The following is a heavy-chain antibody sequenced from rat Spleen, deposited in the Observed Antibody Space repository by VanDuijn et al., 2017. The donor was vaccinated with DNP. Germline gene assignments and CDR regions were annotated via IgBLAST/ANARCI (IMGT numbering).Heavy chain of an antibody. J-gene: IGHJ1*01. D-gene: IGHD3-1*01. CDR1: GFTFSDYN. Sequence: EVQLVESGGGLVQPGRSLKLSCAASGFTFSDYNMAWVRQAPKKGLEWVATISYDGSSTYYRDSVKGRFTISRDNGKNTQYLQMDSLRSEDTATYYCARGSTSIYWYFDFWGPGTMVTVSS. CDR3: ARGSTSIYWYFDF. CDR2: ISYDGSST. V-gene: IGHV5-7*01.